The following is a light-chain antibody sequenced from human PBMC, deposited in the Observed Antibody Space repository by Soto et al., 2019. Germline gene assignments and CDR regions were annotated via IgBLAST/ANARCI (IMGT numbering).Light chain of an antibody. CDR1: QSVRNY. CDR2: DAS. V-gene: IGKV3-11*01. Sequence: EIVLTQSPATLSLSPGETATLSCRASQSVRNYLAWYQQKPGQAPRLPIYDASNRATGIPARFSGTGSETDFTLTISSLEPEDFAIYYCQQRSNWLLTFGGGTKVDIK. CDR3: QQRSNWLLT. J-gene: IGKJ4*01.